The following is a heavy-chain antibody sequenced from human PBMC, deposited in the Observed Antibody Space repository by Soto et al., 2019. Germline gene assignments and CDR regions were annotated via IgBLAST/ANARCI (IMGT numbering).Heavy chain of an antibody. D-gene: IGHD3-10*01. CDR1: GFTFSSYA. CDR3: AKDPLLLWFGMDV. J-gene: IGHJ6*02. CDR2: VSGSGEYT. V-gene: IGHV3-23*01. Sequence: EVQLLESGGGLVQPGGSLRLSCAASGFTFSSYAMSWVRQAPGKGLEWVSAVSGSGEYTYYADSAKGRFTISRDNSKNTLDLQMNSLRAEDTAVYYCAKDPLLLWFGMDVWGPGTTVTVSS.